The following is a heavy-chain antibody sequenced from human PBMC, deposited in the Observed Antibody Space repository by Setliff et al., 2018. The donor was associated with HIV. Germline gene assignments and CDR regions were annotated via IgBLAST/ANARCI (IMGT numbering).Heavy chain of an antibody. V-gene: IGHV3-15*01. J-gene: IGHJ4*02. CDR1: GLTFSNAW. CDR3: TRIKWDLPYNPQFDY. D-gene: IGHD1-26*01. CDR2: IQSKTDDGTT. Sequence: GGSLRLSCAASGLTFSNAWMSWVRQAPGKGLEWVSRIQSKTDDGTTDYAASVEGRFTISRDDSKSIAYLRMNSLKAEDTAVYYCTRIKWDLPYNPQFDYWGQGTLVT.